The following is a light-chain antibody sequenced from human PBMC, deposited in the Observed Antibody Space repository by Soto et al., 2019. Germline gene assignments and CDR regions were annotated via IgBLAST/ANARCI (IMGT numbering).Light chain of an antibody. CDR2: TNR. Sequence: QSVLTQPPSVSGAPGQRVTMSCTGSSYNIGAGYHVHWYQQLPGTAPKLLIYTNRYRPSGVPDRFSGSRSGTSASLAITGRQAEDEADYYCQSYDSSLGYVFGTGTKVTVL. CDR3: QSYDSSLGYV. V-gene: IGLV1-40*01. J-gene: IGLJ1*01. CDR1: SYNIGAGYH.